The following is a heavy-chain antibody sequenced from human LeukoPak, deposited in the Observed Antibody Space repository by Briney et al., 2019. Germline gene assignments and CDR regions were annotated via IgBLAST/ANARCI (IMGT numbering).Heavy chain of an antibody. CDR2: FDPEDGET. D-gene: IGHD5-18*01. Sequence: ASVNVSCKVSGYTLTELSMHWVRQAPGKGLEWMGGFDPEDGETIYAQKFQGRVTMTEDTSTDTAYMELSSLRSEDTAVYYCATLSNSYGFFWLDPWGQGTLVTVSS. CDR1: GYTLTELS. CDR3: ATLSNSYGFFWLDP. V-gene: IGHV1-24*01. J-gene: IGHJ5*02.